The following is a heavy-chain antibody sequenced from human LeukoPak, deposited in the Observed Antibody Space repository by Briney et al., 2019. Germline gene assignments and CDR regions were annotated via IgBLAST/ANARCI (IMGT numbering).Heavy chain of an antibody. D-gene: IGHD2-15*01. V-gene: IGHV3-64D*06. J-gene: IGHJ4*02. CDR2: ISGNGGST. CDR1: GFTFSNYA. Sequence: PGGSLRLSCSASGFTFSNYAMHWVRQAPGKGLEHVSAISGNGGSTYYADSVKGRFTISRDNSKNTLYLQMSSLRAEDTAVYYCARDRGSNDPIDYWGQGTLVTVSS. CDR3: ARDRGSNDPIDY.